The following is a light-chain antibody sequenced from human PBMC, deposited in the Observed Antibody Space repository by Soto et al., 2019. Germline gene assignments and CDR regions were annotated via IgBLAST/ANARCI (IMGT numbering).Light chain of an antibody. CDR1: SSDVGGYNY. J-gene: IGLJ1*01. Sequence: QSALTQPASVSGSPGQSITISCTGTSSDVGGYNYVSWSQQHPGKAPQLMIYEVSNRPSGVSNRFSGSKSGNTASLTISGLQAEDEADYYCSSYTSGTTLYVFGTGTKVTVL. CDR2: EVS. CDR3: SSYTSGTTLYV. V-gene: IGLV2-14*01.